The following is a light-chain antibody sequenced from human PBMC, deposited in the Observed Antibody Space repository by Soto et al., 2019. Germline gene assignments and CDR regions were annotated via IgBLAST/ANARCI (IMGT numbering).Light chain of an antibody. CDR2: YVS. J-gene: IGLJ1*01. CDR3: SSYTSSSTRV. CDR1: SSDVGGYNY. Sequence: QSALTQPASLSGSPGQSITISCTGTSSDVGGYNYVSWYQQHPGKAPKLMIYYVSNRPSGVSNRFSGSKSGNTASLTISGLQAEDEADYYCSSYTSSSTRVFGTGTKLTVL. V-gene: IGLV2-14*01.